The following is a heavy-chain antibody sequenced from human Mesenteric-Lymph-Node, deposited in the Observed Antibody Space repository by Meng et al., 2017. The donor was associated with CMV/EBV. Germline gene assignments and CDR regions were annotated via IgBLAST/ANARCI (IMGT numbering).Heavy chain of an antibody. CDR2: IFPHDSDI. CDR1: GYSFIDYW. J-gene: IGHJ6*02. Sequence: KVSCKGSGYSFIDYWIGWVRQMPGKGLELMGIIFPHDSDIKYSPSFQGQVTISVDKSISTAYLQWSTLKASGTAIYYCARHGLRGCSGANCYTSFYYFGMDVWGQGTTVTVSS. D-gene: IGHD4/OR15-4a*01. CDR3: ARHGLRGCSGANCYTSFYYFGMDV. V-gene: IGHV5-51*01.